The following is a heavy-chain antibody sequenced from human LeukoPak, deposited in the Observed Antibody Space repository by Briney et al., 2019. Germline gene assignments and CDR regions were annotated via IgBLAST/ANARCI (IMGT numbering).Heavy chain of an antibody. Sequence: GGSLRLSCAASGFTFSSYGMNWVRQAPGKGLEWVSSISGSGSNIYYADSVKGRFTISRDNAKNSLYLQLNSLRAEDTAVYECARDRWSYYVPGFDPWGQGALVTDSS. V-gene: IGHV3-21*01. CDR2: ISGSGSNI. D-gene: IGHD1-26*01. J-gene: IGHJ5*02. CDR3: ARDRWSYYVPGFDP. CDR1: GFTFSSYG.